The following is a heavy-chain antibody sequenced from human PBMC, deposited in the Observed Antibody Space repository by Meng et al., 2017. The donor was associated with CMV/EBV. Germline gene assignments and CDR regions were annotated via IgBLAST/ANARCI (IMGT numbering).Heavy chain of an antibody. J-gene: IGHJ4*02. CDR2: INPSGGST. CDR1: GYTCTNYY. D-gene: IGHD3-10*01. V-gene: IGHV1-46*01. CDR3: ARAENYYGSGSYYDY. Sequence: SGYTCTNYYKHGVRQAPGQGLEWMGIINPSGGSTSYAQKFQGRVTMTRDKSTSTVYMELSSLRSEDTAVYYCARAENYYGSGSYYDYWGQGTLVTVSS.